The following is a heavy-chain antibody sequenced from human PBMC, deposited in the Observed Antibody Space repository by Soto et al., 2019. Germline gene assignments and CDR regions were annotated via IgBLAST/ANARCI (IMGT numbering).Heavy chain of an antibody. CDR2: ISSNGGTT. J-gene: IGHJ4*02. CDR1: GFTFSSYD. CDR3: VRRVSGNYDY. Sequence: EVQLAESGGGMVQPGGSLRLSCVASGFTFSSYDMHWVRQAPGKGLEYVSSISSNGGTTYYGNSVKGRLTIYRDNSKNTLYLQMGSLSAEDIAVYYCVRRVSGNYDYWGQGTLVTVSS. V-gene: IGHV3-64*01. D-gene: IGHD1-7*01.